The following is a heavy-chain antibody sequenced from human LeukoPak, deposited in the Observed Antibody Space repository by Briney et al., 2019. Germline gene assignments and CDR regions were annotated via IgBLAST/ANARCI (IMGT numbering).Heavy chain of an antibody. Sequence: GGSLRLSCAASGFTVSSNYMSWVRQAPGKGLEWVSVTYSGGSTYYADSVKGRFTISRDNSKNTLYLQMNSLRAEDTAVYYCARGPFWSGYDYWGQGTLVTVSS. CDR1: GFTVSSNY. V-gene: IGHV3-53*01. J-gene: IGHJ4*02. CDR3: ARGPFWSGYDY. CDR2: TYSGGST. D-gene: IGHD3-3*01.